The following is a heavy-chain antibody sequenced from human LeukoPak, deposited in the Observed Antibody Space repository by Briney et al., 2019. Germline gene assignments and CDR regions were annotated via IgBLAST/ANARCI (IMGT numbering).Heavy chain of an antibody. CDR3: AREQSSEDYDSSGYPLMTNYYYMEV. V-gene: IGHV4-59*01. D-gene: IGHD3-22*01. Sequence: KPSETLSLTCTVSGGSISSYYWSWIRQPPGKGLEWIGYSYYSGSTNYNPSLKSRVTISVDTSKNQFSLKLSSVTAADTAVYYCAREQSSEDYDSSGYPLMTNYYYMEVWGKGTTVTVSS. J-gene: IGHJ6*03. CDR2: SYYSGST. CDR1: GGSISSYY.